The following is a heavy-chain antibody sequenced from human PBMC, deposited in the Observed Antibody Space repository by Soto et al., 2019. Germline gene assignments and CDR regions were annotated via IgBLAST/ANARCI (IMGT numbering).Heavy chain of an antibody. CDR2: IYHSGST. CDR3: ARVPGI. V-gene: IGHV4-30-2*01. Sequence: QLQLQESGSGLVKPSQTLSLTCAVSGGSISSGGYSWSWIRQPPGKGLEWIGYIYHSGSTYYNPSLKSPDTTSLDRTKNRFSLEWSFGTGADTAVYYSARVPGIWGCGNLVTGSS. D-gene: IGHD6-13*01. J-gene: IGHJ2*01. CDR1: GGSISSGGYS.